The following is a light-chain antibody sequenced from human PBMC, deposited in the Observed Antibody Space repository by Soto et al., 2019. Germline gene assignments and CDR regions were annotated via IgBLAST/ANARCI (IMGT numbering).Light chain of an antibody. CDR1: SSNIGAGYD. CDR3: QSCDSSRSGRVV. Sequence: QSVLTQPPSVSGAPGQRVTISCTGSSSNIGAGYDVHWYQQLPGTAPKLLIYGNSNRPSGVPDRFSGSKSGTSASLAITGRRAEDEADYYCQSCDSSRSGRVVFGGGTKLTVL. V-gene: IGLV1-40*01. CDR2: GNS. J-gene: IGLJ2*01.